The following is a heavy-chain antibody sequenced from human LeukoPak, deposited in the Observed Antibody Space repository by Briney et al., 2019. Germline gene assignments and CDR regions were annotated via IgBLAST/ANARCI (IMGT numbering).Heavy chain of an antibody. D-gene: IGHD5-12*01. CDR1: GGYISSYY. V-gene: IGHV4-59*01. Sequence: PSETLSLTCTVSGGYISSYYWSWIRQPPGKGLEWIGYIYYSGSSNYNPSLKSRVTISVDTSKNQISLKLSSVTAADTAVYYCARANRYDLYFDYWGQGTLVIVSS. CDR2: IYYSGSS. J-gene: IGHJ4*02. CDR3: ARANRYDLYFDY.